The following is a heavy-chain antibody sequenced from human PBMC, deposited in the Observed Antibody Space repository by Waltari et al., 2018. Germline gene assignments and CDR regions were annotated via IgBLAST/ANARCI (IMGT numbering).Heavy chain of an antibody. D-gene: IGHD3-22*01. CDR1: GYTFTNHA. CDR3: ARASRRGYYYDSSGYFQEHYFDY. Sequence: QVHLVQSGAEVKKPGASVKVSCKASGYTFTNHAIHWVRQAPGHRLEWMGWINVDNGNTIYSQAFHGRVTITRDTSATTVNMELSSLRSDDMAVYYCARASRRGYYYDSSGYFQEHYFDYWGQGALVTVSS. J-gene: IGHJ4*02. V-gene: IGHV1-3*03. CDR2: INVDNGNT.